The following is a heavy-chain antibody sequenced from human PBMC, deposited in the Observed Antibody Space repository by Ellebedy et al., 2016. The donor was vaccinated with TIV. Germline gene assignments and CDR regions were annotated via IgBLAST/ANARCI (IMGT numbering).Heavy chain of an antibody. CDR1: GFTFSSYW. D-gene: IGHD5-24*01. CDR3: ARGAWGYNPTFDP. CDR2: INSDGSST. J-gene: IGHJ5*02. V-gene: IGHV3-74*01. Sequence: GGSLRLSCAASGFTFSSYWMHWVRQAPGKGLVWVSRINSDGSSTSYADSVKGRFTISRDNAKNTLYLQINSLRAEDTAVYYCARGAWGYNPTFDPWGQGTLVTVSS.